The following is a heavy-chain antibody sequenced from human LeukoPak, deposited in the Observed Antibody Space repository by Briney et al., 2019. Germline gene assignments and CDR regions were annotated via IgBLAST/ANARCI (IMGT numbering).Heavy chain of an antibody. J-gene: IGHJ4*02. CDR2: IYYSGST. Sequence: PSETLSLTCTVSGGSISSGGYYWSWIRQHPGKGLEWIGYIYYSGSTYYNPSLKSRVTISVDTSKNQFSLKLSSVTTPDTAVYYCAGDLTLSSPTGYFDYWGQATLAT. CDR1: GGSISSGGYY. CDR3: AGDLTLSSPTGYFDY. V-gene: IGHV4-31*03. D-gene: IGHD2-21*01.